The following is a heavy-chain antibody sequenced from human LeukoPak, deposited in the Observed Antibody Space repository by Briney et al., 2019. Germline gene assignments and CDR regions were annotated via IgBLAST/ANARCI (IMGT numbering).Heavy chain of an antibody. CDR3: ARGPRITIFGVVIIKRKPLDY. CDR2: IYYSGST. J-gene: IGHJ4*02. V-gene: IGHV4-39*07. CDR1: GGSISSSSYY. D-gene: IGHD3-3*01. Sequence: PSETLSLTCIVSGGSISSSSYYWGWIRQPPGKGLEWIGSIYYSGSTYYNPSLKSRVTISVDTSKNQFSLKLSSVTAADTAVYYCARGPRITIFGVVIIKRKPLDYWGQGTLVTVSS.